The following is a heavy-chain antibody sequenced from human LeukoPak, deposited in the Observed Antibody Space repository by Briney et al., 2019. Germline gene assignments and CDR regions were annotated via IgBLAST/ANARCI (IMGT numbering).Heavy chain of an antibody. CDR1: GYSISSGYY. V-gene: IGHV4-38-2*02. Sequence: PSETLSLTCTVSGYSISSGYYWGWIRQPPGKGLEWIGSIYHSGSTYYNPSLKSRVTISVDTSKNQFSLKLSSVTAADTAVYYCARRYSYDLNWFDPWGQGTLVTVSS. CDR2: IYHSGST. D-gene: IGHD5-18*01. J-gene: IGHJ5*02. CDR3: ARRYSYDLNWFDP.